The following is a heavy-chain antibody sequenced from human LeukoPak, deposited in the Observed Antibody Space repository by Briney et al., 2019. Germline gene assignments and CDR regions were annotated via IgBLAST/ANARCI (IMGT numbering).Heavy chain of an antibody. Sequence: ASVKVSCEASGYTFTGYYMHWVRQAPGQGLEWMGWINPNSGGTNYAQKFQGRVTMTRDTSISTAYMELSRLRSDDTAVYYCVFMTSLQRYYFDYWGQGTLVTVSS. D-gene: IGHD2-15*01. V-gene: IGHV1-2*02. CDR1: GYTFTGYY. CDR3: VFMTSLQRYYFDY. J-gene: IGHJ4*02. CDR2: INPNSGGT.